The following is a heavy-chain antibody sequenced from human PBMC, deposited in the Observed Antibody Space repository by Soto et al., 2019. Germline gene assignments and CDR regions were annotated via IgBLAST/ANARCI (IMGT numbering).Heavy chain of an antibody. CDR1: GGSISSYY. D-gene: IGHD4-17*01. J-gene: IGHJ4*02. CDR3: ARSYGDYQNLFDY. CDR2: IYYSGST. Sequence: SETLSLTCTVSGGSISSYYRSWIRQPPGKGLEWIGYIYYSGSTNYNPSLKSRVTISVDTSKNQFSLKLSSVTAADTAVYYCARSYGDYQNLFDYWGQGTLVTVSS. V-gene: IGHV4-59*01.